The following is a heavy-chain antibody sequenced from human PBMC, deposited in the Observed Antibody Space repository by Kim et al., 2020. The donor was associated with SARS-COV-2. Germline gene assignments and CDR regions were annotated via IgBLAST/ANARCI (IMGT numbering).Heavy chain of an antibody. D-gene: IGHD2-15*01. J-gene: IGHJ4*02. CDR1: GFTFDDYA. Sequence: GRSLRLSCAASGFTFDDYAMHWVRQAPGKGLEWVSGISWNSGSIGYADSVKGRFTISRDNAKNSLYLQMNSLRAEDTALYYCAKDCSGGSCYWGQGTLVTVSS. V-gene: IGHV3-9*01. CDR2: ISWNSGSI. CDR3: AKDCSGGSCY.